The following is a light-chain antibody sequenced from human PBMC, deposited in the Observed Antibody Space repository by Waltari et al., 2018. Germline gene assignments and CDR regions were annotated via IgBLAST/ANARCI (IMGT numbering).Light chain of an antibody. V-gene: IGKV1-8*01. J-gene: IGKJ1*01. Sequence: AIRMTQSPSSFSASTGDRVTITCRASQGISSYLAWYQQKPGQAPKPLIHAASTLHSGVPSRFSGSRSGTDFTLTISCLQSEDFATYFCQHYYNYPWTFGQGTKVEIK. CDR2: AAS. CDR3: QHYYNYPWT. CDR1: QGISSY.